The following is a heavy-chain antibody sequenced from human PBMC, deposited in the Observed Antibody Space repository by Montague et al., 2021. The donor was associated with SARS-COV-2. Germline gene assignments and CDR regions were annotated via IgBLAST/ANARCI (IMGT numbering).Heavy chain of an antibody. CDR3: ARDPYYDILTGYYKD. D-gene: IGHD3-9*01. CDR1: GFTFSSYS. V-gene: IGHV3-21*01. CDR2: ISSSSSYI. Sequence: SLRLSCAASGFTFSSYSMNWVRQAPGKGLEWVSSISSSSSYIYYAESEKGRFTISRDNAKNSLYLQMNSLRAEDTAVYYCARDPYYDILTGYYKDWGQGTLVTVSS. J-gene: IGHJ4*02.